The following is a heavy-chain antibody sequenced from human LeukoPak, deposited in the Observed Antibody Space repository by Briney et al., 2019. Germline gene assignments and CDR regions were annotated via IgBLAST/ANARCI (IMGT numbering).Heavy chain of an antibody. J-gene: IGHJ4*02. V-gene: IGHV1-2*04. D-gene: IGHD6-19*01. CDR2: INPDSGGT. Sequence: ASVKVSCKASGYTFTGYYMYWVRQAPGQGLEWMGWINPDSGGTNYAQKFQGWVTMTRDTSISTAYMELSRLRSDDTAVYYCARGYSSGWYLDYWGQGTLVTVSS. CDR1: GYTFTGYY. CDR3: ARGYSSGWYLDY.